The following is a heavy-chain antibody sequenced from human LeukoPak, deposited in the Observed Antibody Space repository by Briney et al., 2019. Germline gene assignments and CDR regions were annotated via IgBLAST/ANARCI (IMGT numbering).Heavy chain of an antibody. CDR3: ARVGFDL. Sequence: PSETLSLTCTVSGGSISSYYWSWIRQPAGKGLEWIGRINTSGSTNYNPSLKSRVTISVDPSKNQFSLKVTYVTAADTAVYYCARVGFDLWGRGTLVTVSS. V-gene: IGHV4-4*07. CDR1: GGSISSYY. CDR2: INTSGST. J-gene: IGHJ2*01.